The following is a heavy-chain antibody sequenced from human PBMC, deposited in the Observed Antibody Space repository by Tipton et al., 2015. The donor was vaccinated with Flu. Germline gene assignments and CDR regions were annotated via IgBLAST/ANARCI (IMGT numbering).Heavy chain of an antibody. Sequence: TLSLTCTVSGGSISSYYWSWIRQPAGKGLEWIGRIYTSGSTNYNPSLKSRVTMSVGTPKNQFSLKLSSVTAADTAVYYCARDREGTTVTTHYYYYMDVWGKGTTVTVSS. J-gene: IGHJ6*03. CDR1: GGSISSYY. CDR3: ARDREGTTVTTHYYYYMDV. D-gene: IGHD4-11*01. V-gene: IGHV4-4*07. CDR2: IYTSGST.